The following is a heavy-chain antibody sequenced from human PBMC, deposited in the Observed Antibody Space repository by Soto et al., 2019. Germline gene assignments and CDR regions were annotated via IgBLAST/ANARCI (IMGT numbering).Heavy chain of an antibody. CDR1: GGSISSGSYS. Sequence: SETLSLTCAVSGGSISSGSYSWSWIRQPPGKGLEWIGYIYHSGSTYYNPSLKSRVTISVDRSKNQFSLKLSSVTAADTAVYYCARAYGSGDSNDYYYGMDVWGQGTTVTVSS. D-gene: IGHD3-10*01. V-gene: IGHV4-30-2*01. J-gene: IGHJ6*02. CDR2: IYHSGST. CDR3: ARAYGSGDSNDYYYGMDV.